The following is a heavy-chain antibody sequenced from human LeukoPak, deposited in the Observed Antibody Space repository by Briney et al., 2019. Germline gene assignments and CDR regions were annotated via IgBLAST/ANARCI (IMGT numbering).Heavy chain of an antibody. CDR1: GYSFTSYW. CDR3: AGAYTAYDAFDY. Sequence: GESLKISCKGSGYSFTSYWIGWVRQMPGKGLEWMGIIYPGDSDTRYSPSFKGQVTMSADKSISTAYLQWSSLNVSDTAIYYCAGAYTAYDAFDYWGQGTLVTVSS. CDR2: IYPGDSDT. J-gene: IGHJ4*02. V-gene: IGHV5-51*01. D-gene: IGHD5-12*01.